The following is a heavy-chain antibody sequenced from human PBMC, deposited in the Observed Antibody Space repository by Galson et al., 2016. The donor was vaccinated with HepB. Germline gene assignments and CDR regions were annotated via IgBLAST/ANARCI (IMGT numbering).Heavy chain of an antibody. CDR3: ARGWFGPPREYFHY. Sequence: SLRLSCAAPGFIFSSYAMHWVRQAPGKGLEWVAVISYDGSNKYYADSVKGRFTISRDNSKNTLYLQMNSLRAEDTAVYYCARGWFGPPREYFHYWGQGTLVTVSS. J-gene: IGHJ1*01. CDR2: ISYDGSNK. D-gene: IGHD3-10*01. V-gene: IGHV3-30-3*01. CDR1: GFIFSSYA.